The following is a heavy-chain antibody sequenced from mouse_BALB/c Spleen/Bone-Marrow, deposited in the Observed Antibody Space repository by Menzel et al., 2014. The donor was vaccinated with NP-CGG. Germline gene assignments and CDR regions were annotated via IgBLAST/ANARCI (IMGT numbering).Heavy chain of an antibody. CDR3: ARRIYYAMGY. Sequence: QVQLQQPGAELVRPGTSVKVSCKASGYAFTNYLIEWVKQRPGQGLEWIGVLNPGSGGTNYNEKFKGKATLTADKSSSSAYMQRSSLTSDDSAVYFCARRIYYAMGYWGQGTTLTVSS. J-gene: IGHJ2*01. V-gene: IGHV1-54*01. D-gene: IGHD2-1*01. CDR1: GYAFTNYL. CDR2: LNPGSGGT.